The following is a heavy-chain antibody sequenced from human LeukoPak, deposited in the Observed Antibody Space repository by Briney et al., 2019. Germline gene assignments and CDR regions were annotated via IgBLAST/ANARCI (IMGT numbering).Heavy chain of an antibody. J-gene: IGHJ1*01. Sequence: GESLKISCAASGFTISSYAMSWIRQAPGKGLEWVSAISISGDTTYYADSVKGRCTISRDTSKNTVYLEVSSLRVEDTAIYFCAKEFKVGTTTKCFQNWGQGTLVTVSS. CDR1: GFTISSYA. V-gene: IGHV3-23*01. D-gene: IGHD1-26*01. CDR3: AKEFKVGTTTKCFQN. CDR2: ISISGDTT.